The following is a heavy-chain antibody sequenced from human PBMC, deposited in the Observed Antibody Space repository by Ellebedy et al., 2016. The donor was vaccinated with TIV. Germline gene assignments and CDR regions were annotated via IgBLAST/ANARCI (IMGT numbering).Heavy chain of an antibody. CDR1: GFTFSDYW. CDR3: GRLGTYVADRGLDS. J-gene: IGHJ5*01. D-gene: IGHD6-6*01. V-gene: IGHV3-7*03. CDR2: INRDGSAK. Sequence: GESLKISCAASGFTFSDYWMSWVRQAPGKGLQWVANINRDGSAKHYLESLKGRFTISRGNAKNSLNLQLNSLRVKDGAVYYCGRLGTYVADRGLDSWGQGTLVTVSS.